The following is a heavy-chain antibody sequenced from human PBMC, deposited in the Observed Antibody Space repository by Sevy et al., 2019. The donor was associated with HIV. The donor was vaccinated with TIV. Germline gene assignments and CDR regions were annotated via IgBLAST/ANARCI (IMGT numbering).Heavy chain of an antibody. J-gene: IGHJ6*02. CDR1: GGTFSNYA. CDR2: FIPMFDTA. CDR3: AGSYFDSSGYSPLYYYGMDV. Sequence: ASVKVSCKASGGTFSNYAISWVRQAPGQGLEWMGGFIPMFDTANYAQKFQGQVTLTADGSTTTAYMELSSLRSDDTAVYYCAGSYFDSSGYSPLYYYGMDVWGQGTTVTVSS. D-gene: IGHD3-22*01. V-gene: IGHV1-69*13.